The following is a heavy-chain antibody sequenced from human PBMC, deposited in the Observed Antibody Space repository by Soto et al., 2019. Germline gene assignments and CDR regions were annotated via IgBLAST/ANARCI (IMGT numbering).Heavy chain of an antibody. CDR2: INRDGSST. D-gene: IGHD3-10*01. J-gene: IGHJ5*02. Sequence: PGVSLRLSCAAAGFTFSNYWRHRVRQAPGKGLVWVSRINRDGSSTTYADSVKGRFTISRDNAKNTLYLQMNSLRAEDTAVYYCAGSESHNWFDPWGQGTLVTVSS. CDR3: AGSESHNWFDP. V-gene: IGHV3-74*03. CDR1: GFTFSNYW.